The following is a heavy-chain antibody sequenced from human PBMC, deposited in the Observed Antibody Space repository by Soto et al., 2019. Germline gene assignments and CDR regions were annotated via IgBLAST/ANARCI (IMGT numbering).Heavy chain of an antibody. J-gene: IGHJ4*02. CDR1: GYTFTNYD. V-gene: IGHV1-8*01. CDR2: TNPKSGYT. CDR3: ARTDGDLDY. Sequence: QVQLVQSGAEVKKPGASVKVSCKASGYTFTNYDINWVRQATGQGLEWMGWTNPKSGYTGLAQKFQGRVTMTRDSSISTAYMELHSLTSEDTAVYYCARTDGDLDYWGQGSLITVSS. D-gene: IGHD4-17*01.